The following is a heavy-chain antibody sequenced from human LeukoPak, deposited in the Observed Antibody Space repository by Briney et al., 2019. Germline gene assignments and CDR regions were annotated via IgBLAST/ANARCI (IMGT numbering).Heavy chain of an antibody. V-gene: IGHV3-21*01. D-gene: IGHD6-13*01. J-gene: IGHJ5*02. Sequence: GGSLRLSCAASGFTVSSNYMSWVRQAPGKGLEWVSSISSSSSYIYYADSVKGRFTISRDNAKNSLYLQMNSLRAEDTAVYYCARDSGAAAGPLNWFDPWGQGTLVTVSS. CDR1: GFTVSSNY. CDR3: ARDSGAAAGPLNWFDP. CDR2: ISSSSSYI.